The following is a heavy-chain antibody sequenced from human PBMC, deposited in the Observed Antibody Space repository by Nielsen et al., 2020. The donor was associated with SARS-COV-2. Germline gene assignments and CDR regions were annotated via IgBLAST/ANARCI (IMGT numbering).Heavy chain of an antibody. CDR1: GFTFSSYS. CDR3: AKDIEQWLLVDGYRRFDP. J-gene: IGHJ5*02. V-gene: IGHV3-48*01. D-gene: IGHD6-19*01. CDR2: ISSSSSTI. Sequence: GSLRLSCAASGFTFSSYSMNWVRQAPGKGLEWVSYISSSSSTIYYADSVKGRFTISRDNAKNSLYLQMNSLRAEDTALYYCAKDIEQWLLVDGYRRFDPWGQGTLVTVSS.